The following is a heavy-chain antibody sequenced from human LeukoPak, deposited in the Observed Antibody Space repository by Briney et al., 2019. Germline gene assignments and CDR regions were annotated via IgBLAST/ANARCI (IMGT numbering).Heavy chain of an antibody. D-gene: IGHD6-25*01. CDR3: VKDYSTIAAAANPLFDY. J-gene: IGHJ4*02. CDR1: GATFSIYA. V-gene: IGHV3-23*01. CDR2: ITGSGDTA. Sequence: GGSLRLSCAASGATFSIYAVTWVRQAPGQGLEWVSSITGSGDTAFYADSVKGRFTISRDNSKNILYLQMHSLSVEDTAVYYCVKDYSTIAAAANPLFDYWGQGALVTVSS.